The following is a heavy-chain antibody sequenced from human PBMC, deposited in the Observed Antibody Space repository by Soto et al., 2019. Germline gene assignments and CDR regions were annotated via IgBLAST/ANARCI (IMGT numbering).Heavy chain of an antibody. CDR2: IYYSGST. V-gene: IGHV4-31*03. CDR3: ARDSTPRYGSGSYYMGYYYYGMDV. Sequence: QVQLQESGPGLVKPSQTLSLTCTVSGGSISSGGYYWSWIRQHPGKGLEWIGYIYYSGSTYYNPSLKGRVTISVDTSKNQFSLKLSSVTAAGTAVYYCARDSTPRYGSGSYYMGYYYYGMDVWGQGTTVTVAS. CDR1: GGSISSGGYY. D-gene: IGHD3-10*01. J-gene: IGHJ6*02.